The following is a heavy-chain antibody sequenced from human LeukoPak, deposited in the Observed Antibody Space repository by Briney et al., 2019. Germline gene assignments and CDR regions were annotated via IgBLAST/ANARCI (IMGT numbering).Heavy chain of an antibody. CDR2: ISGSGGTT. CDR3: AKAQVALPRFYYFDY. Sequence: GGSLRLSCAASAFTFSTYAMSWVRQAPGKGPEWVSAISGSGGTTYYADSVKGRFTISRDDSKNTLYLQMNSLRAEDTAVYYCAKAQVALPRFYYFDYWGQGTLVTVSS. D-gene: IGHD2-15*01. J-gene: IGHJ4*02. V-gene: IGHV3-23*01. CDR1: AFTFSTYA.